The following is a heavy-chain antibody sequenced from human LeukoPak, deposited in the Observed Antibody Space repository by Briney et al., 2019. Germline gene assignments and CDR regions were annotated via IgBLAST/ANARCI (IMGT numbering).Heavy chain of an antibody. Sequence: GGSLRLSCAASGFTFSNAWMTWVREAPGKGLEWVGRIKSKPDGGTTDYAAPVNGRFTISRDDSKNTLYLQILSLKTEDTAVYYCTTVVGGNYYYHYGMDVWGQGTTVTVSS. CDR3: TTVVGGNYYYHYGMDV. D-gene: IGHD4-23*01. CDR1: GFTFSNAW. J-gene: IGHJ6*02. CDR2: IKSKPDGGTT. V-gene: IGHV3-15*01.